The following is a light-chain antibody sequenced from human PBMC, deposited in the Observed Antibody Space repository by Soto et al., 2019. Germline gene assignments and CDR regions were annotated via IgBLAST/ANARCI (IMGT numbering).Light chain of an antibody. V-gene: IGLV2-11*01. Sequence: QSALTXPRSVSGSPGQAVTFSCTGTNSDVGGYDYVSWYQQLPGEAPKLIIYDVTKRPSGVPNRFSGSKSGNTASLTISGLQAEDEADYFCSSFAGSYTHVFGSGTKVTVL. J-gene: IGLJ1*01. CDR3: SSFAGSYTHV. CDR2: DVT. CDR1: NSDVGGYDY.